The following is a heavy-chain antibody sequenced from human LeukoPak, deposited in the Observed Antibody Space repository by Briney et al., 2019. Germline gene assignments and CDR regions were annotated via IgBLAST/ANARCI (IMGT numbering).Heavy chain of an antibody. J-gene: IGHJ3*02. V-gene: IGHV3-30*02. Sequence: GGSLRLSSAASGFTFSSYGMHWVRQAPGKGLEWAAFIRYDGSNKYYADSVKGRFTISRDNSKNTLYLQMNSLRAEDTAVYYCAKAMGPALRDAFDIWGQGTMVTVSS. D-gene: IGHD2-2*01. CDR3: AKAMGPALRDAFDI. CDR1: GFTFSSYG. CDR2: IRYDGSNK.